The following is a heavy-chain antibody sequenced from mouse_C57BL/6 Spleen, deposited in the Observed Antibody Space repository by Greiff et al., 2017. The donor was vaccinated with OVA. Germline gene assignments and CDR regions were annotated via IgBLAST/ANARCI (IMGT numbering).Heavy chain of an antibody. J-gene: IGHJ3*01. CDR2: IYPSDSET. D-gene: IGHD1-1*01. CDR3: AREGYYYGPWFAY. CDR1: GYTFTSYW. Sequence: VQLQQPGAELVRPGSSVKLSCKASGYTFTSYWMDWVKQRPGQGLEWIGNIYPSDSETHYNQKFKDKATLTVDKSSSTAYMQLSSLTSEDSAVYYCAREGYYYGPWFAYWGQGTLVTVSA. V-gene: IGHV1-61*01.